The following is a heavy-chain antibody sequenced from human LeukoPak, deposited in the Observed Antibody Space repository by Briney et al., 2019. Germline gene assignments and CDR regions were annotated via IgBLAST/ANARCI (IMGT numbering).Heavy chain of an antibody. CDR1: GFTFSNSG. CDR2: ISGSGGST. Sequence: GGSLRLSCAASGFTFSNSGIAWVRQAPGKGLEWVSFISGSGGSTYYTDSVKGRFTISRDNSKNTLYLQMNSLRVEDTAVYYCAKGGSSWYSYYYMDVWGKGTTVTISS. J-gene: IGHJ6*03. D-gene: IGHD6-13*01. CDR3: AKGGSSWYSYYYMDV. V-gene: IGHV3-23*01.